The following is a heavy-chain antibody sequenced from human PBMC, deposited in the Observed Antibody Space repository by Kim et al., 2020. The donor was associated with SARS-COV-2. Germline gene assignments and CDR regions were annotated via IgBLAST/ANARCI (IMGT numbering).Heavy chain of an antibody. V-gene: IGHV3-13*05. D-gene: IGHD3-10*01. Sequence: GGSLRLSCVPSGFIFTDYDLHWVRQSTATGLQWVAGVGTGSDPFYIDPVKGRFTISRDNVRNSFYLQMHSLRPGDTAVYYCVAMTRGASSAMDVWGQGTTVTVSS. CDR2: VGTGSDP. J-gene: IGHJ6*02. CDR1: GFIFTDYD. CDR3: VAMTRGASSAMDV.